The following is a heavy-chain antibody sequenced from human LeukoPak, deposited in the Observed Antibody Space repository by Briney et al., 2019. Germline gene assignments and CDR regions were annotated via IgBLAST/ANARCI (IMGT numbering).Heavy chain of an antibody. CDR1: GFTFSSYA. CDR2: ISGSGGST. J-gene: IGHJ4*02. Sequence: GGSLRLSCAASGFTFSSYAMSWVRQAPGKGLEWVSAISGSGGSTYYADSVKGRFTISRDNSKNTLYLQMNSLRAEDTAVYYCAKALSITMVRGSGVFDYWGQGTLVTVSS. V-gene: IGHV3-23*01. CDR3: AKALSITMVRGSGVFDY. D-gene: IGHD3-10*01.